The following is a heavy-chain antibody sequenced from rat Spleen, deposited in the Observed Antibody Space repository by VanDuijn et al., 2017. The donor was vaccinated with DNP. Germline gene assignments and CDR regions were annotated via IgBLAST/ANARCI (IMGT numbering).Heavy chain of an antibody. Sequence: EIQLQESGPGLVKPSQSLSLTCSVTGYSITSNYKWTWIRKFPGNEMEGMGYINNAGSTDYNPSLKSRFSITRDTSKNQFFLQLNSLTTEDTATYYCARLRLEWEVRAMDAWGQGTSVTVSS. CDR2: INNAGST. J-gene: IGHJ4*01. V-gene: IGHV3-3*01. CDR3: ARLRLEWEVRAMDA. D-gene: IGHD1-1*01. CDR1: GYSITSNYK.